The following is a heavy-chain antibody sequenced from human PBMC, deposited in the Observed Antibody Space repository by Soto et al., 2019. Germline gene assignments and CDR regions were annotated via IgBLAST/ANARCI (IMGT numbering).Heavy chain of an antibody. Sequence: SVKVSCKASGGTFSSYAISWVRQAPGQGLEWMGGIIPIFGTANYAQKLQGRVTITTDTSTSTAYMELRSLRSDDTAVYYCARVPLEGGYWGQGTLVTVSS. CDR2: IIPIFGTA. J-gene: IGHJ4*02. D-gene: IGHD1-1*01. CDR3: ARVPLEGGY. V-gene: IGHV1-69*05. CDR1: GGTFSSYA.